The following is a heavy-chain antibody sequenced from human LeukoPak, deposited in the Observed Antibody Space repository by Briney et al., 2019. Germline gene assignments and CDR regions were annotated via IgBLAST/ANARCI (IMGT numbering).Heavy chain of an antibody. CDR1: GFTFSSYE. Sequence: GGSLRLSCTASGFTFSSYEANWVRQAPGKGLEWVSDISSSGSFIYYADSVKGRFTISRDNAKNSLYLQLNSLRAEDTAIYYCARTVYNSGSHYMDVWGKGTTVTVSS. J-gene: IGHJ6*03. CDR2: ISSSGSFI. CDR3: ARTVYNSGSHYMDV. D-gene: IGHD3-10*01. V-gene: IGHV3-48*03.